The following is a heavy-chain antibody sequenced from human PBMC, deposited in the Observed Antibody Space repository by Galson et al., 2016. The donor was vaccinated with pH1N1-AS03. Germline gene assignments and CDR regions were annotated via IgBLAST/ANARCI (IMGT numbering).Heavy chain of an antibody. D-gene: IGHD3-22*01. V-gene: IGHV3-30*02. CDR3: AIPFTYYYHSSPWSPNY. Sequence: SLRLSCAASGFTFSSHGMHWVRQAPGKGLEWVAFIQYDGSNIYYADSVKGRFTISRDNSKNTLYLQMNSLRAEDTAVYYCAIPFTYYYHSSPWSPNYWGQGTLVPGSS. CDR2: IQYDGSNI. CDR1: GFTFSSHG. J-gene: IGHJ4*02.